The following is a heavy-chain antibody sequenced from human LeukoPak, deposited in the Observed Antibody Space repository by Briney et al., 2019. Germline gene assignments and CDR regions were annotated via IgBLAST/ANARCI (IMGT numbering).Heavy chain of an antibody. CDR1: GFTFEDYS. Sequence: GGSLRLSCAASGFTFEDYSMHWVRQAPGKGLEGVSSISWRSSTIGYADSVKGRFAISRDDAKNSLYLQMDSLRPEDTALYYCAKASSVAARPDHYYYMDVWGKGTTVTVSS. CDR2: ISWRSSTI. D-gene: IGHD6-6*01. CDR3: AKASSVAARPDHYYYMDV. J-gene: IGHJ6*03. V-gene: IGHV3-9*01.